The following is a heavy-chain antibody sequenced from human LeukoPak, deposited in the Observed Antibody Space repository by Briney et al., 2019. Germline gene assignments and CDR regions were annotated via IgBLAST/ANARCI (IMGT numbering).Heavy chain of an antibody. D-gene: IGHD6-19*01. CDR2: IGGSGGST. J-gene: IGHJ4*02. V-gene: IGHV3-23*01. Sequence: GGPLRLSFAPSGFTFSSNALSWVRQPPGKGREWASVIGGSGGSTYYADSVKGRFTISRDNSKNTLYLQMNSLRAEDTAVYYCAKLGGSGWPSFDYWGQGTLVTVSS. CDR3: AKLGGSGWPSFDY. CDR1: GFTFSSNA.